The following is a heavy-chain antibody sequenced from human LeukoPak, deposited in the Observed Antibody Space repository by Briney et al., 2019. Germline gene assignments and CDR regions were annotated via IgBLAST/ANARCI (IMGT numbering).Heavy chain of an antibody. Sequence: ASVKVSCKASGYTFTGYYMHWVRQAPGQGLEWMGWINPNSGGTNYAQKFQGRVTMTRDTSISTAYMDLSRLRSDDTAVYYCARAYSGYANFDYWGQGTLVTVSS. J-gene: IGHJ4*02. D-gene: IGHD5-12*01. V-gene: IGHV1-2*02. CDR2: INPNSGGT. CDR1: GYTFTGYY. CDR3: ARAYSGYANFDY.